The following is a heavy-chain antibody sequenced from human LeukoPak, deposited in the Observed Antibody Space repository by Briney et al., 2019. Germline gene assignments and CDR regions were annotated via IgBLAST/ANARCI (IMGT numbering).Heavy chain of an antibody. J-gene: IGHJ4*02. CDR1: GFTVSNSY. CDR3: ARGQYSGRGGYFDY. Sequence: GGSLRLSCAASGFTVSNSYMSWVRQAPGKGLEWVSIIYGGGTTYYGDSVKGRFTISRYNSNNTLYLQMNSLRAEDTAVYYCARGQYSGRGGYFDYWGQGTLVTVSS. V-gene: IGHV3-53*01. CDR2: IYGGGTT. D-gene: IGHD3-10*01.